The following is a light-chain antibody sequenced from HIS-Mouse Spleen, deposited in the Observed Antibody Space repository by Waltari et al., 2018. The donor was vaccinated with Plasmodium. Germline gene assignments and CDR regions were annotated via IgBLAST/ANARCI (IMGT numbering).Light chain of an antibody. J-gene: IGKJ1*01. Sequence: EIVMTQSPANLSVSPGDRATLSCRASQSVSSNLAWYQQKPGQPPRLLIYGASTRATGIPARVSGSGSGTEFTLTISSMQSEDFAAYYCQQYNNWPRGTFGQGTKVEIK. V-gene: IGKV3-15*01. CDR1: QSVSSN. CDR2: GAS. CDR3: QQYNNWPRGT.